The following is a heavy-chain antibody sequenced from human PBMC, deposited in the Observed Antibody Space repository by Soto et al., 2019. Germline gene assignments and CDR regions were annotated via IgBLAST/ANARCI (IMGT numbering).Heavy chain of an antibody. CDR2: IIPILGIA. Sequence: SVKPTCKDPRGANNCSSMSWVRQAPGQGLEWMGRIIPILGIANYAQKFQGRVTITADKSTSTAYMELSSLRSEDTAVYYCARDQYCSGGSCFNYWGQGTRVTVSS. CDR1: RGANNCSS. J-gene: IGHJ4*02. CDR3: ARDQYCSGGSCFNY. D-gene: IGHD2-15*01. V-gene: IGHV1-69*04.